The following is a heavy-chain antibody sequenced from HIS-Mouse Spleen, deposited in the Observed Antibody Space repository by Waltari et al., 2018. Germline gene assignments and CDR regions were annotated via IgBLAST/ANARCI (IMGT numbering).Heavy chain of an antibody. CDR2: INPNSGGT. J-gene: IGHJ6*02. Sequence: QVQLVQSGAEVKKPGASVKVSFKASGYTFTGYYMHWVRQAPGQGREWMGWINPNSGGTNYAQKFQGRVTMTRDTSISTAYMELSRLRADDTAVYYCARDYYGSGSYYYYYGMDVWGQGTTVTVSS. CDR1: GYTFTGYY. D-gene: IGHD3-10*01. CDR3: ARDYYGSGSYYYYYGMDV. V-gene: IGHV1-2*02.